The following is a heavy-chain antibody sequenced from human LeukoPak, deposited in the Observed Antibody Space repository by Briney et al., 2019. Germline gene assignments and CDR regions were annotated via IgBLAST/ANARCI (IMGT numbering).Heavy chain of an antibody. Sequence: GGSLRLSCASSGFLFSRYVMSCGRQAPGKGLEWVSTISGSGGSTYYADSVKGRFTISRDNSKNTVYMQINSLRAEDTALYYLPRDRSCINDVSHGDCDYWGQGTLVTVSS. V-gene: IGHV3-23*01. CDR2: ISGSGGST. CDR3: PRDRSCINDVSHGDCDY. J-gene: IGHJ4*02. D-gene: IGHD2-8*01. CDR1: GFLFSRYV.